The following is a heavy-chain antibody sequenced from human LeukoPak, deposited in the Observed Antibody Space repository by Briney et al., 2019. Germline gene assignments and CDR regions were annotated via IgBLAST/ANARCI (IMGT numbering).Heavy chain of an antibody. Sequence: ASVKVSCKASGYTFTGYYMHWVRQAPGQGLEWMGWINPNSGGTNYAQKFQGRVTMTRDTSISTAYMELSRLRSDDTAVYYCARAFWRARGAFDIWGQGTMVTVSS. CDR3: ARAFWRARGAFDI. D-gene: IGHD3-3*01. CDR1: GYTFTGYY. J-gene: IGHJ3*02. V-gene: IGHV1-2*02. CDR2: INPNSGGT.